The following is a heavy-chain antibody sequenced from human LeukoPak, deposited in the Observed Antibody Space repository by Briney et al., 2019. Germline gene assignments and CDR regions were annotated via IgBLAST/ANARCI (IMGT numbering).Heavy chain of an antibody. Sequence: GGSLRLSCAASGFTFSSCSMNWVRQAPGKGLEWVSSISSSSSYIYYADSVKGRFTISRDNAKNSLHLQMDSLRAEDTAVYYCARGVPGDYWGRGTLVTVSS. CDR3: ARGVPGDY. D-gene: IGHD1-1*01. CDR2: ISSSSSYI. CDR1: GFTFSSCS. J-gene: IGHJ4*02. V-gene: IGHV3-21*01.